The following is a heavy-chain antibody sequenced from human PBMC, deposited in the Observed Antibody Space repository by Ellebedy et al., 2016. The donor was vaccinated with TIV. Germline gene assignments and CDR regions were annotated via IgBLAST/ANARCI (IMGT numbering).Heavy chain of an antibody. CDR2: ISGSGGST. V-gene: IGHV3-23*01. D-gene: IGHD3-22*01. CDR1: GFTFSSYA. J-gene: IGHJ4*02. CDR3: AKDYYDSSGYLIPSPFDY. Sequence: GESLKISCAASGFTFSSYAMSWVRQAPGKGLEWVSAISGSGGSTYYADSVKGRFTISRDNSKNTLYLQMNSLRAEDTAVYYCAKDYYDSSGYLIPSPFDYWGQGTLVTVSS.